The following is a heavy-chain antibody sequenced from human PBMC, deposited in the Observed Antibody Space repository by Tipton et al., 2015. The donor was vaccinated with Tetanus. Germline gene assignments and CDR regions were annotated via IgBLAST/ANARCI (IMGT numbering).Heavy chain of an antibody. CDR2: ISYDGSNK. CDR3: ARGPMVRGPKDNWFDP. Sequence: SLRLSCAASGFTLSSYAMHWVRQAPGKGLEWVAVISYDGSNKYYADSVKGRFTISRDNSKNTLYLQMNSLRAEDTAVYYCARGPMVRGPKDNWFDPWGQGTLVTVSS. CDR1: GFTLSSYA. J-gene: IGHJ5*02. D-gene: IGHD3-10*01. V-gene: IGHV3-30-3*01.